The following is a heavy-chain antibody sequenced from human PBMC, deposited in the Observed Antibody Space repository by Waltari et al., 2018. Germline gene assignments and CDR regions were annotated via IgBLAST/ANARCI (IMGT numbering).Heavy chain of an antibody. D-gene: IGHD6-19*01. CDR3: AREGSGWDY. CDR2: INSDGSST. CDR1: GFTFSSYW. Sequence: EVQLVESGGGLVQPGGSLRLSCAASGFTFSSYWMDWVRQGPGNGLVLVSRINSDGSSTNYADSVKGRFTISRDNANNTLFLQMNSLRAEDTAVYYCAREGSGWDYWGQGTLLTVSS. V-gene: IGHV3-74*01. J-gene: IGHJ4*02.